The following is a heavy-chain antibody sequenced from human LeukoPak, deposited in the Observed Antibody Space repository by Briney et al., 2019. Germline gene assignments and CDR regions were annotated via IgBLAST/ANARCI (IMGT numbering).Heavy chain of an antibody. CDR2: IIPILGIA. CDR3: ARGLGSSYYYYYYYMDV. CDR1: GGTFSSYT. D-gene: IGHD3-10*01. Sequence: SVKVSCKASGGTFSSYTISWVRQAPGQGLEWMGRIIPILGIANYAQKFQGRVTMTRNTSISTAYMELSSLRSEDTAVYYCARGLGSSYYYYYYYMDVWGKGTTVTVSS. V-gene: IGHV1-69*02. J-gene: IGHJ6*03.